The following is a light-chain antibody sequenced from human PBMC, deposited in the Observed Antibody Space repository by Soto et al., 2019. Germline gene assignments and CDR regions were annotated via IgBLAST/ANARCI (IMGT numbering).Light chain of an antibody. J-gene: IGLJ1*01. CDR2: DVS. CDR3: ASYTISSTPLYV. Sequence: QSALTQPASLSRSPGQSITISCTGTSSDVGASNYVSWYQQYPGMAPKLMIYDVSNRPSGVSNRFSGSKSGNTASLTISGLQAEDEAYYYCASYTISSTPLYVFGTGTKLTVL. CDR1: SSDVGASNY. V-gene: IGLV2-14*01.